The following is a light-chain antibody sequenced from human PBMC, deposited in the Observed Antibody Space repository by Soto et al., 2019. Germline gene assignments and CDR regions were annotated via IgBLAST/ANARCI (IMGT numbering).Light chain of an antibody. Sequence: EIVMTQSPVTLSVSPGERATLSCTASQSVNNNVAWYQQKPGQAPRLLIYGASNRATGIPDRFSGSGSGTDFTLTISRLEPEDFAVYYCQQYGSSGTFGQGTKVDI. CDR1: QSVNNN. J-gene: IGKJ1*01. V-gene: IGKV3-20*01. CDR3: QQYGSSGT. CDR2: GAS.